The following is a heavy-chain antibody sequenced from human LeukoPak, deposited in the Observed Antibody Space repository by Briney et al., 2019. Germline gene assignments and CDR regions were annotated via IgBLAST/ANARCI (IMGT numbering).Heavy chain of an antibody. CDR1: GGTFSSYA. D-gene: IGHD6-19*01. CDR2: TIPIFGTA. CDR3: ARESRAVAGNANGMDV. J-gene: IGHJ6*04. V-gene: IGHV1-69*13. Sequence: GASVKASCKASGGTFSSYAISWVRQAPGQGLEWMGGTIPIFGTANYAQKFQGRVTITADESTSTAYMELSSLRSEDTAVYYCARESRAVAGNANGMDVWGKGTTVTVSS.